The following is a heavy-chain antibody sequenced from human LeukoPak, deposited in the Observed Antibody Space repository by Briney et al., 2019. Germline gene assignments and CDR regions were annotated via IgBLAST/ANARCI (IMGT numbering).Heavy chain of an antibody. Sequence: ASVKVSCKASGCTFTSYYMHWVRQAPGQGLEWMGIINPSGGSTSYAQKFQGRVTMTRDTSTSTVYMELSSLRSEDTAVYYCARDAYYYYDSSGYYQYYFDYWGQGTLVTVSS. CDR1: GCTFTSYY. D-gene: IGHD3-22*01. V-gene: IGHV1-46*01. J-gene: IGHJ4*02. CDR2: INPSGGST. CDR3: ARDAYYYYDSSGYYQYYFDY.